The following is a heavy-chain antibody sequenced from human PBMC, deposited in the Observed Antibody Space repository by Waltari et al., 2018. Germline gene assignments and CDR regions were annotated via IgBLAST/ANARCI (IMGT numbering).Heavy chain of an antibody. Sequence: QVQLQESGPGLVKPSETLSLTCTVSGGSISNYFWSWIRQPAGKGLEWIGRIYTSENTNYNPSLKSRVTMSVDTSKNQFSLKLNSVTAAGTAVYYCARENRGRSYSHFDYWGQGTLVTVSS. D-gene: IGHD1-26*01. J-gene: IGHJ4*02. CDR1: GGSISNYF. V-gene: IGHV4-4*07. CDR2: IYTSENT. CDR3: ARENRGRSYSHFDY.